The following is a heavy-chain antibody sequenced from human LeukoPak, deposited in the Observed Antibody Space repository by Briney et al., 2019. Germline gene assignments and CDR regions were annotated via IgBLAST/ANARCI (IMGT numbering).Heavy chain of an antibody. CDR2: IYYSGST. J-gene: IGHJ5*02. V-gene: IGHV4-59*08. CDR1: GGPISSYY. Sequence: SETLSLTCTVSGGPISSYYWSWIRQPPGKGLEWIGYIYYSGSTNYNPSLKSRVTISVDTSKNQFSLKLSSVTAADTAVYYCARLERYCSSTSCYIKNWFDPWGQGTLVTVSS. D-gene: IGHD2-2*02. CDR3: ARLERYCSSTSCYIKNWFDP.